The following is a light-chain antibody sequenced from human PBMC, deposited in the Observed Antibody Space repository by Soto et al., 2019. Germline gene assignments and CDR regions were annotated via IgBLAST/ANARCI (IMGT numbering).Light chain of an antibody. CDR1: SSDIGKKY. J-gene: IGLJ1*01. Sequence: QSVLTQPPSVSAAPGQKVIISCSGSSSDIGKKYISWYQHLPGTAPKLLIYDTDKRFPGTPDRFSASKSDTSATLAITGLQTGDEADYFCGTWHSHLSDYVFGTGTKVTVL. CDR3: GTWHSHLSDYV. CDR2: DTD. V-gene: IGLV1-51*01.